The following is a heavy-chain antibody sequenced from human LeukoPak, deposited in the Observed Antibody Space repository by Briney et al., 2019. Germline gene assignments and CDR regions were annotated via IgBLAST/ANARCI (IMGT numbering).Heavy chain of an antibody. J-gene: IGHJ5*02. V-gene: IGHV1-2*02. CDR1: GYTFTGYY. D-gene: IGHD5-24*01. CDR3: ARGDGYNGDWFDP. CDR2: INPNSGGT. Sequence: ASVKVSCKASGYTFTGYYMHWVQQAPGQGLEWMGWINPNSGGTNYAQKFQGRVTMTRDTSISTAYMELSRLRSDDTAVYYCARGDGYNGDWFDPWGQGTLVTVSS.